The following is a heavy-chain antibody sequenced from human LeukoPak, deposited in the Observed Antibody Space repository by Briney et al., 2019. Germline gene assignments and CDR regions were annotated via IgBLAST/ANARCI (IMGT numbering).Heavy chain of an antibody. CDR1: GYTFPSYD. CDR2: MNPNSGNT. CDR3: APTLDYYGSGSGFDP. J-gene: IGHJ5*02. V-gene: IGHV1-8*01. Sequence: GASVKVSFKASGYTFPSYDINWVRQATGQGLEWMGWMNPNSGNTGYAQKHQGRVTMTRSPSISTAHMYLSSLRSEDTAVYYCAPTLDYYGSGSGFDPWGQGTLVTVSS. D-gene: IGHD3-10*01.